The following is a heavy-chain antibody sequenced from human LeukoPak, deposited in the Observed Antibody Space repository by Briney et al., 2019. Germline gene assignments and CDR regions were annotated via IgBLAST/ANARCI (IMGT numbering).Heavy chain of an antibody. Sequence: PGGSLRLSCAASGFTFSSYAMSWVRQAPGKGLEWVSAISGSGGSTYYADSVKGRFTISRDNSKNTLYLQMNSLRAEDTAVYYCAKFVSKYYYYYMDVWGKGTTVTVSS. CDR2: ISGSGGST. V-gene: IGHV3-23*01. J-gene: IGHJ6*03. CDR3: AKFVSKYYYYYMDV. CDR1: GFTFSSYA. D-gene: IGHD2-21*01.